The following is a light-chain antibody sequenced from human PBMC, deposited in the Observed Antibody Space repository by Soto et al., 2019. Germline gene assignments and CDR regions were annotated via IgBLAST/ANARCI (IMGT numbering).Light chain of an antibody. J-gene: IGKJ2*01. CDR1: QSVLYSSHNKNY. CDR2: WAS. V-gene: IGKV4-1*01. Sequence: DIVMTQSPDSLAVSLGERATINCKSSQSVLYSSHNKNYLAWYQQRPGQPPKLLIYWASTRESGVPDRFSGSGSATDFTLTITSLQAEDVAVYYCQQYESTPPTFGQGTKLEIK. CDR3: QQYESTPPT.